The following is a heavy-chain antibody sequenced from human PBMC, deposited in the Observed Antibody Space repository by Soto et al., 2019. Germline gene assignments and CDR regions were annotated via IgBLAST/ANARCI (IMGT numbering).Heavy chain of an antibody. CDR1: WFTFINLA. CDR2: ISGSGGNT. CDR3: AKGFRRPTVHYCSMDV. J-gene: IGHJ6*02. Sequence: GGFLRLPWGAVWFTFINLASSRVRQAPGKGLEWVSGISGSGGNTYYADSVEGRFTISRDNSKNTLFLQMNSLRAEDTAVYYCAKGFRRPTVHYCSMDVWGQGSTVTVSS. D-gene: IGHD4-17*01. V-gene: IGHV3-23*01.